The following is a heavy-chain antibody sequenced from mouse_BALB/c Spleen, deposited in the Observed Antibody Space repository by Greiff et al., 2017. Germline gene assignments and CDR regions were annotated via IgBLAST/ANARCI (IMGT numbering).Heavy chain of an antibody. D-gene: IGHD1-1*01. J-gene: IGHJ4*01. V-gene: IGHV2-9*02. CDR2: IWAGGST. CDR1: GFSLTSYG. Sequence: VKLVESGPGLVAPSQSLSITCTVSGFSLTSYGVHWVRQPPGKGLEWLGVIWAGGSTNYNSALKSRLSISKDNSKSQVFLKMNSLQTDDTARYYCARDLLHYYAMDYWGQGTSVTVSS. CDR3: ARDLLHYYAMDY.